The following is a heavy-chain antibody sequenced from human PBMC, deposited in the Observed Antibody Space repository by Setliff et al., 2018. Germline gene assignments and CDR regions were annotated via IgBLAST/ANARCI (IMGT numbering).Heavy chain of an antibody. CDR2: MYYSEIT. J-gene: IGHJ3*02. CDR1: GGSISTHY. D-gene: IGHD3-9*01. Sequence: SETLSLTCTVSGGSISTHYWSWIRQPPGKGLEWVGYMYYSEITKYNPSLESRVTISVDTSKNQFSLQLTSVTAADTALYFCARERLYYDDLTGFSPEAFDIWGQGTMVTVSS. CDR3: ARERLYYDDLTGFSPEAFDI. V-gene: IGHV4-59*11.